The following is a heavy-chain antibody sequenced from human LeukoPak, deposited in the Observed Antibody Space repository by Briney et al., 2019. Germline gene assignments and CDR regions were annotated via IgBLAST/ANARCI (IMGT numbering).Heavy chain of an antibody. CDR1: GFTLSSSPA. CDR3: ARGTYSSGRCDVFDI. D-gene: IGHD3-22*01. CDR2: VSADGSNK. J-gene: IGHJ3*02. Sequence: GGSLRLSCAASGFTLSSSPAMHWVRQAPGKGPEWVAAVSADGSNKYFADTVKGRFTISSDISKNALYLEVNSLRLEDTAVYFCARGTYSSGRCDVFDIWGQGTMVTVCS. V-gene: IGHV3-30-3*01.